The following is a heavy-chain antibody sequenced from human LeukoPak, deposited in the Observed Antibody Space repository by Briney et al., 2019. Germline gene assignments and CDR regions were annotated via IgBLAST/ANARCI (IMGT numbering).Heavy chain of an antibody. V-gene: IGHV4-34*01. CDR3: ASSDYYGSGSYHYYYYYYMDV. Sequence: RSSETLSLTCAVYGVSFSGYYWSWIRQPPGKGLEWIGEINHSGSTNYNPSLKSRVTISVDTSKNQFSLNLSSVTAADTAVYYCASSDYYGSGSYHYYYYYYMDVWGKGTTVTVSS. D-gene: IGHD3-10*01. J-gene: IGHJ6*03. CDR2: INHSGST. CDR1: GVSFSGYY.